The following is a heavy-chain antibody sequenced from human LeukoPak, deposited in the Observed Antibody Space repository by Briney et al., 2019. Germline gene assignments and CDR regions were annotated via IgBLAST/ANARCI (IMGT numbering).Heavy chain of an antibody. V-gene: IGHV5-51*01. D-gene: IGHD6-13*01. J-gene: IGHJ5*02. CDR1: GYTFTNPW. Sequence: GESLKISCQGSGYTFTNPWIGWVRQVPGKGLEWMGIVYPGDSDTKYSPSFQGQVTFSFDKSINTAYLQWNSLKASDTAMYYCASAEYSSSWTSWGQGTLVTVSS. CDR3: ASAEYSSSWTS. CDR2: VYPGDSDT.